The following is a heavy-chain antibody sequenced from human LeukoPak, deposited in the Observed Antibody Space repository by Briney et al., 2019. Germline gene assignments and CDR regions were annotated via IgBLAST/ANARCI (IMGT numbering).Heavy chain of an antibody. CDR3: ARVGSGCFDY. Sequence: SETLSLTCTISGGSISTYYWTWIRQPPGKGLEWIAYIYYSGSGNYNPSLKSRVTLSVDTSKNQFSLKLSSVTAADAAVYYCARVGSGCFDYWGQGTLVAVSS. V-gene: IGHV4-59*01. D-gene: IGHD1-26*01. CDR2: IYYSGSG. J-gene: IGHJ4*02. CDR1: GGSISTYY.